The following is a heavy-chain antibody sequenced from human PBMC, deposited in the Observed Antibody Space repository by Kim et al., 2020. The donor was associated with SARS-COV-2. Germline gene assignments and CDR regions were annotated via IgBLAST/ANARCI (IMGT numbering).Heavy chain of an antibody. Sequence: GGSLRLSCAASGFTVSSNYMSWVRQAPGKGLEWVSVIYSGGSTYYADSVKGRFTISRDNSKNTLYLQMNSLRAEDTAVYYCARSDVLLWFGARFFDYWGQGTLVTVSS. CDR1: GFTVSSNY. CDR3: ARSDVLLWFGARFFDY. CDR2: IYSGGST. V-gene: IGHV3-53*01. D-gene: IGHD3-10*01. J-gene: IGHJ4*02.